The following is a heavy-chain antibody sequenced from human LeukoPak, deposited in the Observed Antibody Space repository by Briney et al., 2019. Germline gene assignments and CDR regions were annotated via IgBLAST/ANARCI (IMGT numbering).Heavy chain of an antibody. Sequence: GGSLRLSCAASGFTFSSYGMHWVRQAPGKGLEWVAFIRYDGSNKYYADSVKGRFTISRDNSKNTLYLQMNSLRAEDTAVYYCARKPSPYCSSTSCYSGWGQGTLVTVSS. V-gene: IGHV3-30*02. CDR3: ARKPSPYCSSTSCYSG. CDR2: IRYDGSNK. D-gene: IGHD2-2*01. CDR1: GFTFSSYG. J-gene: IGHJ4*02.